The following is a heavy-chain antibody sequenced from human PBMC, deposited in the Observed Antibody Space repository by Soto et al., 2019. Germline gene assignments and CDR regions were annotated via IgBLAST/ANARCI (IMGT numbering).Heavy chain of an antibody. V-gene: IGHV1-18*01. CDR1: GYTFTSYG. CDR2: ISAYNGNT. CDR3: ARFGHGTGTISSQPDY. J-gene: IGHJ4*02. D-gene: IGHD1-7*01. Sequence: GASVKVSCKASGYTFTSYGISWVRQAPGQGLEWMGWISAYNGNTNYAQKLQGRVTMTTDTSTSTAYMELRSLRSDDTAVYYCARFGHGTGTISSQPDYWGQGTLVTVSS.